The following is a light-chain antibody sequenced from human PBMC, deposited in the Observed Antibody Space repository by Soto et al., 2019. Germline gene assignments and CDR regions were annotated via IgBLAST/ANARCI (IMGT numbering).Light chain of an antibody. CDR3: SSYTTSNTRQIV. J-gene: IGLJ1*01. Sequence: QSVLTQPASVSVSPGQSITISCTGTSSDVGGYNYVSWYQQHPGKAPKFMIYDVSNRPSGVSNRFSGSKSGNTASLTISGLRAEDEADYYCSSYTTSNTRQIVFGTGTKVTVL. CDR2: DVS. CDR1: SSDVGGYNY. V-gene: IGLV2-14*01.